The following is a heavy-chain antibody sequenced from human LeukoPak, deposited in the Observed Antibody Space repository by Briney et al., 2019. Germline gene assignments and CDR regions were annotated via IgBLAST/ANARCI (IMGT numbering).Heavy chain of an antibody. CDR2: ISSSGSTI. Sequence: PGGSLRLSCAASGFTFSSYGMNWVRQAPGKGLEWVSYISSSGSTIYYADSVKGRFTISRDNAKNSLYLQMNSLRAEDTAVYYCARLAAAAIYYFDYWGQGTLVTVSS. CDR1: GFTFSSYG. D-gene: IGHD6-13*01. J-gene: IGHJ4*02. CDR3: ARLAAAAIYYFDY. V-gene: IGHV3-48*04.